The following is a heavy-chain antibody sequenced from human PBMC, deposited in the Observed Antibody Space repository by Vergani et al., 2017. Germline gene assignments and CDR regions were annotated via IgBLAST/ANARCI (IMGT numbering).Heavy chain of an antibody. CDR1: GYSISSGYY. Sequence: KESGPGLVKPSETLSLTCTVSGYSISSGYYWGWIRQPPGKGLEWIGSIYHSGSTYYNPSLKSRVTISVDTSKNQFSLKLNSVTAADTAIYYCARDSAVGGTFDSWGQGTLVSVSS. V-gene: IGHV4-38-2*02. CDR2: IYHSGST. J-gene: IGHJ4*02. D-gene: IGHD1-26*01. CDR3: ARDSAVGGTFDS.